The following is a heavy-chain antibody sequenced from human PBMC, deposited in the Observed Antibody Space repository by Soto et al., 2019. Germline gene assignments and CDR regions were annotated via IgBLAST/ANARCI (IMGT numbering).Heavy chain of an antibody. CDR2: ISGSGGST. J-gene: IGHJ6*02. V-gene: IGHV3-23*01. CDR1: GFTFSSYA. D-gene: IGHD6-19*01. Sequence: PGGSLRLSCAASGFTFSSYAMSWVRQAPGKGLEWVSAISGSGGSTYYADSVKGWFTISRDNSKNTLYLQMNSLRAEDTAVYYCAKPMSIAVAGPYRGDHGHWYGMDVWGQGTTVTVSS. CDR3: AKPMSIAVAGPYRGDHGHWYGMDV.